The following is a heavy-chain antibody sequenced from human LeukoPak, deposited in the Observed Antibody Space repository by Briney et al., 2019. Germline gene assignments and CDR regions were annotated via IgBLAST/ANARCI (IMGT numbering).Heavy chain of an antibody. CDR3: ARRLKPGREDDALDI. D-gene: IGHD1-14*01. CDR2: IKQDGSEK. V-gene: IGHV3-7*01. J-gene: IGHJ3*02. CDR1: GFTFSSYW. Sequence: GGSLRLSCAASGFTFSSYWMSWVRQAPGKGLEWVANIKQDGSEKYYVDSVKGRFTISRDNSKNTLYLQMNSLRPEDTAVYYCARRLKPGREDDALDIWGQGTMVTVSS.